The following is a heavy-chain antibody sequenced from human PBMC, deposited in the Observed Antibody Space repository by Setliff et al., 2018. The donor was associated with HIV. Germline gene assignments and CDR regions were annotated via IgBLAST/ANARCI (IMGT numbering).Heavy chain of an antibody. D-gene: IGHD6-19*01. Sequence: GGSLRLSCAASGFSFSSYGMNWVRQAPGKGLEWVSYISSTSSNIYYVDSVEGRFTISRDHADNSLYLQMNSLRAEDTAVYYCARSALAVPGYHNAFDIWGQGTMVTVSS. J-gene: IGHJ3*02. CDR3: ARSALAVPGYHNAFDI. V-gene: IGHV3-48*01. CDR2: ISSTSSNI. CDR1: GFSFSSYG.